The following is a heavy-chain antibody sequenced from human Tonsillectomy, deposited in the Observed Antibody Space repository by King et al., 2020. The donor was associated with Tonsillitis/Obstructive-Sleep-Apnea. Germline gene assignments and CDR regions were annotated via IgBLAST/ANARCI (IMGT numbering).Heavy chain of an antibody. CDR2: IHYSGST. CDR3: ARDFSPTTS. Sequence: GPLQGSRPGLVQPSETLSLICTVSGGSMRSYYWSWTRQPPGKGLEWIGYIHYSGSTNYNPSLKSRVNISVAMSKTQFSLKLTSLTAADTAVYFCARDFSPTTSWGQGTLVTVSS. V-gene: IGHV4-59*01. D-gene: IGHD5-12*01. J-gene: IGHJ5*02. CDR1: GGSMRSYY.